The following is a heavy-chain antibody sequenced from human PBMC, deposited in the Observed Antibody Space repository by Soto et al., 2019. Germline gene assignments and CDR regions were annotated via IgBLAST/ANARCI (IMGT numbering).Heavy chain of an antibody. CDR2: IKQDGSEK. J-gene: IGHJ2*01. Sequence: EVQLVESGGGLVQPGGSLRLSCAASGFTFSSYWMSWVRQAPGKGLEWVANIKQDGSEKYYVDSVKGRFTISRDNAKNSLYLQMNSLRAEDTAVYYCARDALRDRYYYDSSGYYYVALEWYFDLWGRGTLVTVSS. CDR3: ARDALRDRYYYDSSGYYYVALEWYFDL. D-gene: IGHD3-22*01. CDR1: GFTFSSYW. V-gene: IGHV3-7*01.